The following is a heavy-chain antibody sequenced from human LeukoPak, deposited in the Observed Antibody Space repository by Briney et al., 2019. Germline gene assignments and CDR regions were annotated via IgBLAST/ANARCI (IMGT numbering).Heavy chain of an antibody. Sequence: GESLKISCKGSGYSFTTYWIGWVPQMPGKGLEWMGIIYPADSDTRYSASFQVQVTISAEKSTSTAHLQWSSLKASDTAMYYCARRIVVAGGFDYWGQGTLVTFSS. J-gene: IGHJ4*02. CDR1: GYSFTTYW. V-gene: IGHV5-51*01. CDR2: IYPADSDT. CDR3: ARRIVVAGGFDY. D-gene: IGHD6-19*01.